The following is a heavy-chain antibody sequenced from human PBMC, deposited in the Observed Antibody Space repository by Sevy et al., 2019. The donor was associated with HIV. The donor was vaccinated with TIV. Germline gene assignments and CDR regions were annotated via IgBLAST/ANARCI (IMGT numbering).Heavy chain of an antibody. V-gene: IGHV3-74*01. CDR3: TRAASGAAFDY. CDR2: VKYDGSVT. J-gene: IGHJ4*02. CDR1: GFTFSNFW. Sequence: GGSLRLSCTASGFTFSNFWMHWVRQAPGKGLVWVAHVKYDGSVTDYADSVQGRFTISRDNAKDTLYLQVRGLRAEDMAVYYCTRAASGAAFDYWGQGTLVTVSS.